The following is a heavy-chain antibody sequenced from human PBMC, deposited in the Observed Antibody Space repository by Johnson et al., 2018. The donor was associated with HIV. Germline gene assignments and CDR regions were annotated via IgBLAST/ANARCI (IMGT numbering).Heavy chain of an antibody. CDR2: IKQDGSEK. CDR3: ARGWRGMTMIKGHGGVAFDI. Sequence: VQLVESGGGLVQPGGSLRLSCAASGFTFSSYWMSWVRQAPGKGLEWVANIKQDGSEKYYVDSVKGRFTISRDNAKNSLYLQMNSLRAEDTVGYYCARGWRGMTMIKGHGGVAFDIWGQGTMVTVSS. CDR1: GFTFSSYW. V-gene: IGHV3-7*01. D-gene: IGHD3-22*01. J-gene: IGHJ3*02.